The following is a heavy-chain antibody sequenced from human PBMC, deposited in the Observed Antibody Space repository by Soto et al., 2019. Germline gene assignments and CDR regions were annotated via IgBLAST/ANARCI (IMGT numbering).Heavy chain of an antibody. J-gene: IGHJ4*02. CDR2: ISYDGSNK. V-gene: IGHV3-30-3*01. CDR1: GFTFSSYA. D-gene: IGHD6-13*01. CDR3: AKVEAAAGSKY. Sequence: GGSLRLSCAASGFTFSSYAMHWVRQAPGKGLEWVAVISYDGSNKYYADSVKGRFTISRDNSKNTLYLQMNSLRAEDTAVYYCAKVEAAAGSKYWGQGTLVTVSS.